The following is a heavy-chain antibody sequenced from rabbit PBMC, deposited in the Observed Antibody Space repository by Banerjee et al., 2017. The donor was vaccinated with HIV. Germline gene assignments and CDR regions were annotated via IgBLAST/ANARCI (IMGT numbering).Heavy chain of an antibody. CDR2: IWTGSSGST. V-gene: IGHV1S45*01. J-gene: IGHJ4*01. D-gene: IGHD4-1*01. CDR1: GFSFSSSYW. CDR3: ARDLAGVIGWNFDL. Sequence: QAQLAESGGDLVKPEGSLTLNCTASGFSFSSSYWMCWVRQAPGKGLEWIGCIWTGSSGSTYYASWVNGRFSISRSTSLNTVDLKVTSLTAADTATYFCARDLAGVIGWNFDLWGPGTLVTVS.